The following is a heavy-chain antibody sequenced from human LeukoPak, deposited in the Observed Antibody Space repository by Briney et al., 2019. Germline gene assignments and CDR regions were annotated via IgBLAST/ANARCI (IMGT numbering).Heavy chain of an antibody. V-gene: IGHV4-59*08. CDR3: ARQPANTAAFDI. CDR2: VRANGEN. Sequence: SETLSLTCTVSGGSINTYYWSWIRQPPGKGLEWIAYVRANGENNYNPSLKSRVAISLDTANDQISLTLNFVTAADTPIYYCARQPANTAAFDIWGLGTMVTVSS. D-gene: IGHD5-18*01. CDR1: GGSINTYY. J-gene: IGHJ3*02.